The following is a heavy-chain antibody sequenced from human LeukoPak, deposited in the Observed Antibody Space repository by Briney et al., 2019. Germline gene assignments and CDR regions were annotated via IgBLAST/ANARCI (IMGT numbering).Heavy chain of an antibody. J-gene: IGHJ4*02. V-gene: IGHV3-7*01. Sequence: GGSLRLSCAASGFTFSSYWMNWVRQAPGKGLEWVANINGDGRDKYYVGSVRGRFTISRDNADNALYLQMNSLRGDDSALYYCARGVDSAIDWWGQGTLVTVSS. CDR2: INGDGRDK. CDR3: ARGVDSAIDW. CDR1: GFTFSSYW. D-gene: IGHD3-9*01.